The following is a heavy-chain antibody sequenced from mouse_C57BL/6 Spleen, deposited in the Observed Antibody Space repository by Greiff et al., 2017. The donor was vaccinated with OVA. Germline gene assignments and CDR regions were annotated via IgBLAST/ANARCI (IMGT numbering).Heavy chain of an antibody. D-gene: IGHD2-3*01. CDR2: IDPSDSYT. V-gene: IGHV1-50*01. Sequence: VQLQQPGAELVKPGASVKLSCKASGYTFTSYWMQWVKQRPGQGLEWIGEIDPSDSYTNYNQKFKGKATLTVDTSSSTAYMQLSSLTSEDSAVYYGARGGGYYVRAFDYWGKGTTLTVSS. CDR3: ARGGGYYVRAFDY. J-gene: IGHJ2*01. CDR1: GYTFTSYW.